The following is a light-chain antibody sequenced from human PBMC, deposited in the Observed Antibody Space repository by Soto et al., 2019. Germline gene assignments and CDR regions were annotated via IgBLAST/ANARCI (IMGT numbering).Light chain of an antibody. CDR1: QDIINY. Sequence: DIQMTQSPSSLSASVGDRVTITCQASQDIINYLNWYQHKPGKAAKLLIYEASSLETGVPSRFSGGGSGTHFTFTISSLQPEDFATYYCQHYVNLPLTFGGGTKVEVK. CDR3: QHYVNLPLT. CDR2: EAS. V-gene: IGKV1-33*01. J-gene: IGKJ4*01.